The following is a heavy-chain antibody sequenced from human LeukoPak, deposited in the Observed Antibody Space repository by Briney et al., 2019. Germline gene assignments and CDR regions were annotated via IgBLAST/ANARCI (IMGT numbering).Heavy chain of an antibody. CDR2: INHSGST. D-gene: IGHD3-22*01. CDR1: GGSFSGYY. Sequence: KPSETLSLTCAVYGGSFSGYYWSWIRQPPGKGLGWIGEINHSGSTNYNPSLKSRVTISVDTSKNQFSLKLSPVTAADTAVYYCARGGRRITMIVVAKGFFDYWGQGTLVTVSS. V-gene: IGHV4-34*01. J-gene: IGHJ4*02. CDR3: ARGGRRITMIVVAKGFFDY.